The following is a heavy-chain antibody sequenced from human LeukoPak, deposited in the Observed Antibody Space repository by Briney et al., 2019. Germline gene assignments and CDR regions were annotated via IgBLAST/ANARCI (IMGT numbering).Heavy chain of an antibody. D-gene: IGHD3-3*01. Sequence: GGSLRLSCAASGFTFSSYAMSWVRQAPGKGLEWVSAISGSGGSTYYADSVKGRFTISRDNSKNTLYLQMNSLRAEDTAVYYCAKADRKSRPRITIFEVVILGAFDIWGQGTMVTVSS. CDR3: AKADRKSRPRITIFEVVILGAFDI. CDR2: ISGSGGST. V-gene: IGHV3-23*01. CDR1: GFTFSSYA. J-gene: IGHJ3*02.